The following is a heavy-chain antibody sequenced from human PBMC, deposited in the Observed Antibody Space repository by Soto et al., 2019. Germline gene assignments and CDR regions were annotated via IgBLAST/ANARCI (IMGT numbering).Heavy chain of an antibody. CDR1: GFTFSSYA. CDR3: AKDSYYDFWSGYYTDAFDI. CDR2: ISGSGGST. J-gene: IGHJ3*02. Sequence: PGGSLRLSCAASGFTFSSYAMSWVRQAPGKGLEWVSAISGSGGSTYYADSVKGRFTISRDNSKNTLYLQMNSLRAEDTAVYYCAKDSYYDFWSGYYTDAFDIWGQGTMVTVSS. D-gene: IGHD3-3*01. V-gene: IGHV3-23*01.